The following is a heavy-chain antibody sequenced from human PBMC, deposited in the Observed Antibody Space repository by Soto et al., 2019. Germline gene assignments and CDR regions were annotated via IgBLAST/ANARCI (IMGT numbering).Heavy chain of an antibody. CDR1: GFTFSSYA. V-gene: IGHV3-30-3*01. J-gene: IGHJ5*02. D-gene: IGHD3-3*01. CDR3: ARDLPYDFWSGYYFGFDP. CDR2: ISYDGSNK. Sequence: GGSLRLSCAASGFTFSSYAMHWVRQAPGKGLEWVAVISYDGSNKYYADSVKGRFTISRDNSKNTLYLQMNSLRAEDTAVYYCARDLPYDFWSGYYFGFDPWGQGTLVTVSS.